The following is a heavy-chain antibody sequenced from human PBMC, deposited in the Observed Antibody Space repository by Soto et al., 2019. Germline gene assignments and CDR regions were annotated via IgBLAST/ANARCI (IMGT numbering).Heavy chain of an antibody. CDR2: IYYSGTT. Sequence: QVQLQESGPGLVKPSDTLSLTCAVSGYSISSSNWWGWIRQPPGKGLEWIGYIYYSGTTYYNPSLKSXXTXSXVTSKNQFPLKLPSVTAVDTAVYYCARREIQGPIDYWGQGTLVTVSS. CDR1: GYSISSSNW. CDR3: ARREIQGPIDY. D-gene: IGHD1-26*01. J-gene: IGHJ4*02. V-gene: IGHV4-28*01.